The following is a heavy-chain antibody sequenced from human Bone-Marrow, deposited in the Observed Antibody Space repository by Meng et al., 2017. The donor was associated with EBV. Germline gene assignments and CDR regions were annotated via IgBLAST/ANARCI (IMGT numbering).Heavy chain of an antibody. V-gene: IGHV1-69*06. J-gene: IGHJ4*02. CDR1: GGTLSSDA. D-gene: IGHD3-10*01. CDR3: ASESGRGYTPDY. CDR2: LIPMLGAP. Sequence: AELNHTGSTVKASCKTPGGTLSSDAISWVQQATGQGLEWMGGLIPMLGAPNYAQKFQERVTIIADKSTSIHYMELSSLRSDDTAVYYCASESGRGYTPDYWGQGTLVTVSS.